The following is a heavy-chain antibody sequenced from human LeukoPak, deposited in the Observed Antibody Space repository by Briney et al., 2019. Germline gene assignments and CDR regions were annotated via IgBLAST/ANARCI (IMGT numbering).Heavy chain of an antibody. CDR1: GFTFSSYA. V-gene: IGHV3-23*01. CDR3: AKEVEDSGTYYYFDY. J-gene: IGHJ4*02. D-gene: IGHD1-26*01. Sequence: GGSLRLSCAASGFTFSSYAMTWVRQAPGKGLEWVSTISGSGGRAYYADSVKGRFTFSRDNSKNTMYLQMNSLRVEDTAVYYCAKEVEDSGTYYYFDYWGQGTLVTVSS. CDR2: ISGSGGRA.